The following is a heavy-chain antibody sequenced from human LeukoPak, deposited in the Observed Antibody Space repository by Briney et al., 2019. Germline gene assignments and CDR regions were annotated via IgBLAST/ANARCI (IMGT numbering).Heavy chain of an antibody. D-gene: IGHD3-10*01. J-gene: IGHJ4*02. Sequence: GGSLRLSCAASGFTSSSYGMHWVRQAPGKGLEWVAVIWYDGSNKYYADSVKGRFTISRDNSKNTLYLQMNSLRAEDTAVYYCARGPSITMVRGVFDYWGQGTLVTVSS. CDR2: IWYDGSNK. CDR3: ARGPSITMVRGVFDY. CDR1: GFTSSSYG. V-gene: IGHV3-33*01.